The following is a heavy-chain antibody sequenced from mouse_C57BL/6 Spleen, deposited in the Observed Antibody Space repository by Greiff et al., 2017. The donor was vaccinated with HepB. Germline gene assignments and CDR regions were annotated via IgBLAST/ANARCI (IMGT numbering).Heavy chain of an antibody. J-gene: IGHJ2*01. CDR2: IYPGDGDT. Sequence: VQLQQSGPELVKPGASVKISCKASGYAFSSSWMNWVKQRPGKGLEWIGRIYPGDGDTNYNGKFKGKATLTADKSSSTAYMQRSSLTSEDSAVYFCAIQDPNWDDYWVQGTTLTVSS. V-gene: IGHV1-82*01. CDR1: GYAFSSSW. CDR3: AIQDPNWDDY. D-gene: IGHD4-1*01.